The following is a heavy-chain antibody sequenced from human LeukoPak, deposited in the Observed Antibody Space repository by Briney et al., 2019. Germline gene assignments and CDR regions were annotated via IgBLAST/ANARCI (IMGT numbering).Heavy chain of an antibody. CDR3: ARGGLTAGFDY. J-gene: IGHJ4*02. CDR2: INRDGSQI. V-gene: IGHV3-7*01. CDR1: GFTLSTSW. Sequence: HPGGSLRLSCAASGFTLSTSWMTWVRQAPGKGLEWVTNINRDGSQIDYMDSVKGRFTISRDSANNALYLQMNSLRAEDTAVYYCARGGLTAGFDYWGQGTLVTASS. D-gene: IGHD3-10*01.